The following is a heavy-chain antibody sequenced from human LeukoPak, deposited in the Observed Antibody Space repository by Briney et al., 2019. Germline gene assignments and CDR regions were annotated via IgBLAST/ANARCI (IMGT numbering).Heavy chain of an antibody. D-gene: IGHD3-10*01. Sequence: TGGSLRLSCAASGFTVSSNYMSWVRQAPGKGLEWVSVIYSGGSTYYADSVKGRFTISRDNSKNTLYLQMNSLRAEDTAVYYCARDGVTYYGSGGDYYYGMDVWGQGTTVTVSS. CDR3: ARDGVTYYGSGGDYYYGMDV. CDR2: IYSGGST. J-gene: IGHJ6*02. V-gene: IGHV3-53*01. CDR1: GFTVSSNY.